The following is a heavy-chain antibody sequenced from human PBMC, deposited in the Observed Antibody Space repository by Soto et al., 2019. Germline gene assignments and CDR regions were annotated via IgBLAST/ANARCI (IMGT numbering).Heavy chain of an antibody. Sequence: QVQLVESEGGVVQPGRSLRLSCTASGFTFSNYGMHWVRQAPGNGLEWVTVISYDGNVAYYADSVKGRFTSSRDNSKNLRYLQMNSLRTEDTVVYYCAKVGPITKWYFDYWGQGTLVTVSS. CDR2: ISYDGNVA. V-gene: IGHV3-30*18. D-gene: IGHD1-26*01. CDR3: AKVGPITKWYFDY. CDR1: GFTFSNYG. J-gene: IGHJ4*02.